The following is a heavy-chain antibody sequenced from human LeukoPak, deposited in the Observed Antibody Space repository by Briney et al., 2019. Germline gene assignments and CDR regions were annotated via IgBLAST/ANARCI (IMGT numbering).Heavy chain of an antibody. Sequence: PGGSLRLSCAASGFTFSSYSMNWVRQAPGKGLEWVSGISPRGGITYYADSVKGRFTISRDNSKNTLYLEVISLTVEDTAVYYCAKDDAWLQFGEWSQGTLVTVSS. J-gene: IGHJ4*02. CDR3: AKDDAWLQFGE. CDR2: ISPRGGIT. D-gene: IGHD5-24*01. CDR1: GFTFSSYS. V-gene: IGHV3-23*01.